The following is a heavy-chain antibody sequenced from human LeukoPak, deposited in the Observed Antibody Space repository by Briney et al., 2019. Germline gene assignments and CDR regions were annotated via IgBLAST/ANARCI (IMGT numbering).Heavy chain of an antibody. J-gene: IGHJ4*02. V-gene: IGHV3-30*18. Sequence: GGSLRLSCAASGFTFSTYGMHWVRQAPGKGLEWVAVISYDGSNKYYADSVKGRFTISRDNSKNTLYLQMNSLRAEDTAVYYCANREYHLPALYWGQGTLVTISS. D-gene: IGHD2-2*01. CDR2: ISYDGSNK. CDR1: GFTFSTYG. CDR3: ANREYHLPALY.